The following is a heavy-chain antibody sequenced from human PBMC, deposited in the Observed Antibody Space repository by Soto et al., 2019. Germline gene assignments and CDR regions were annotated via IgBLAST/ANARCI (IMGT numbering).Heavy chain of an antibody. Sequence: GASVKVSCKASGFTFTSAAVQCVRQARGQRLEWIGWIVVGSGNTNYAQKFQERVTITRDMSTSTAYMELSSLRSEDTAVYYCAADVGWYYYDSYPPYWGQGTLVTVSS. CDR1: GFTFTSAA. D-gene: IGHD3-22*01. CDR2: IVVGSGNT. CDR3: AADVGWYYYDSYPPY. J-gene: IGHJ4*02. V-gene: IGHV1-58*01.